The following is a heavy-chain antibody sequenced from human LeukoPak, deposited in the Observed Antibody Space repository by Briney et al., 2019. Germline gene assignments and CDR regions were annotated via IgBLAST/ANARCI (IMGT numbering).Heavy chain of an antibody. J-gene: IGHJ4*02. V-gene: IGHV4-61*02. CDR1: GGSISSGSYS. Sequence: PSETLSLTCTVPGGSISSGSYSWSWIRQPAGKGLEWIGRIYTSGSTNYNPSLKSRVTISVDTSKNQFSLKLSSVTAADTAVYYCARGPPPDFDCWGQGTLVTVSS. CDR2: IYTSGST. CDR3: ARGPPPDFDC.